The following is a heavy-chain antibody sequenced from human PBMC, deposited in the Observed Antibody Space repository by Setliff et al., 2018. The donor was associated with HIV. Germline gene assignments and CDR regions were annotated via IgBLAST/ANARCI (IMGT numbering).Heavy chain of an antibody. J-gene: IGHJ5*02. CDR1: GGSFSGYY. CDR3: ARDYVAVAVGKLDP. D-gene: IGHD6-19*01. V-gene: IGHV4-34*01. Sequence: SETLSLTCAVYGGSFSGYYWSWIRQPPGKGLEWIGEINHDRTTNYNPSLKSRVTISVDTSKNQFSLTLNSVTAADTAVYYCARDYVAVAVGKLDPWGQGTLVTVSS. CDR2: INHDRTT.